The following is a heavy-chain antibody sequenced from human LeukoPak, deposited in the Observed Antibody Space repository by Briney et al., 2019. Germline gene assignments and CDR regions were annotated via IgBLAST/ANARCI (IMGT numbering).Heavy chain of an antibody. CDR1: GFTFSSYA. V-gene: IGHV3-23*01. J-gene: IGHJ4*02. CDR3: AKASRVSNADAVL. D-gene: IGHD1-1*01. CDR2: LRGKGDT. Sequence: GGSLRLSCAASGFTFSSYAMSWVREAPARGLEWVSSLRGKGDTFYADSVKGRFTLSRDDSRNTVYLQLNNLRVEDTAVYYCAKASRVSNADAVLWGQGTVVTVSS.